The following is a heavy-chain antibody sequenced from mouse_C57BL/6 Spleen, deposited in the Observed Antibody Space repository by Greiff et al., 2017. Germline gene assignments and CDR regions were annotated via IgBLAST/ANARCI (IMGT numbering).Heavy chain of an antibody. Sequence: VQLQQSGPELVKPGASVKISCKASGYTFTDYYMNWVKQSHGKSLEWIGDINPNNGGTSYNQKFKGKATLTVDKSSSTAYMELRSLTSEDSAVYYCARPPRPPSWYFDVWGTGTTVTVSS. J-gene: IGHJ1*03. V-gene: IGHV1-26*01. CDR1: GYTFTDYY. CDR3: ARPPRPPSWYFDV. CDR2: INPNNGGT.